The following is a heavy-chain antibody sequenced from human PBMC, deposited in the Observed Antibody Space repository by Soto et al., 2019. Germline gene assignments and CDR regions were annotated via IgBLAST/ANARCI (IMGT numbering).Heavy chain of an antibody. Sequence: SVKVSCKASGGTFSSYTISWVRQAPGQGLEWMGRIIPILGIANYAQKFQGRVTITADKSTSTAYMELSSLRSEDTAAYYCARGGIYCSSTSCYAFDIWGQGTMVTVSS. CDR3: ARGGIYCSSTSCYAFDI. CDR2: IIPILGIA. V-gene: IGHV1-69*02. CDR1: GGTFSSYT. D-gene: IGHD2-2*01. J-gene: IGHJ3*02.